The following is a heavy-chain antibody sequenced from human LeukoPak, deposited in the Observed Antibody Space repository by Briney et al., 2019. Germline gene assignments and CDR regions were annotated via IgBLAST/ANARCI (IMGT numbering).Heavy chain of an antibody. CDR1: GFTFSNAW. D-gene: IGHD3-9*01. J-gene: IGHJ4*02. Sequence: PGGSLRLSCAASGFTFSNAWMSWVRQAPGKWLEWVGRIKSKTDGGTTDYAAPVKGRFTISRDDSKNTLYLQMNSRKTEDTAVYYCTTVSYYDILTGYYRFDYWGQGTLVTVSS. CDR3: TTVSYYDILTGYYRFDY. CDR2: IKSKTDGGTT. V-gene: IGHV3-15*01.